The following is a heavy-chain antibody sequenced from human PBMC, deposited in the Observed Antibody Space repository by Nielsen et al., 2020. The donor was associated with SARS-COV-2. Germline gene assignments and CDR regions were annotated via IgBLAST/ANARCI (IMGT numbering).Heavy chain of an antibody. CDR2: INPSGGST. Sequence: ASVKVSCKASGYTFTTNYIHWVRQAPGQGLEWMGIINPSGGSTSYAQKFQGRVTMTRDTSTSTAYMELRSLRSDDTAVYYCARAQNYYDSSGYLRNDAFDIWGQGTMVTVST. D-gene: IGHD3-22*01. V-gene: IGHV1-46*01. J-gene: IGHJ3*02. CDR3: ARAQNYYDSSGYLRNDAFDI. CDR1: GYTFTTNY.